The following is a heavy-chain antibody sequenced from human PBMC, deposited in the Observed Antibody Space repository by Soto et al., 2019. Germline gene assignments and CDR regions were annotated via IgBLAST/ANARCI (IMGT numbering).Heavy chain of an antibody. CDR2: VRGDNGHT. Sequence: QVQLVQSGAEVKKPGASVKVSCKASGYTFTTHGISWVRQAPGQGLEWMGWVRGDNGHTNYAQSLQGRVTMTTDTSTNTAYMELRSLRSDDTAVYYWARDLGYCRSGTCYREWFDPWGQGNLVTVSS. CDR3: ARDLGYCRSGTCYREWFDP. V-gene: IGHV1-18*01. J-gene: IGHJ5*02. D-gene: IGHD2-15*01. CDR1: GYTFTTHG.